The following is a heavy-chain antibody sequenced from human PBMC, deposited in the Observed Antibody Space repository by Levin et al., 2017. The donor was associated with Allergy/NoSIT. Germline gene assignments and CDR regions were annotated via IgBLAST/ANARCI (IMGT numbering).Heavy chain of an antibody. J-gene: IGHJ4*02. V-gene: IGHV3-15*01. CDR1: GFTFSNAW. CDR3: TTFLPPGDYGDYVPVLFDY. D-gene: IGHD4-17*01. Sequence: GGSLRLSCAASGFTFSNAWMSWVRQAPGKGLEWVGRIKSKTDGGTTDYAAPVKGRFTISRDDSKNTLYLQMNSLKTEDTAVYYCTTFLPPGDYGDYVPVLFDYWGQGTLVTVSS. CDR2: IKSKTDGGTT.